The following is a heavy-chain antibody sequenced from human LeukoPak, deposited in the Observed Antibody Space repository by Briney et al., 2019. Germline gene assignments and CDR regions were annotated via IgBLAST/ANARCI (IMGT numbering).Heavy chain of an antibody. CDR3: TTDLLRYNWNLYYYCYMDV. J-gene: IGHJ6*03. CDR2: IKSKTDGGTT. Sequence: PGGSLRLSCAASGFTFINAWMSWVRQAPGKGLEWVGRIKSKTDGGTTDYAAPVKGRFTISRDDSKNTLYLQMNSLKTEDTAVYYCTTDLLRYNWNLYYYCYMDVWGKGTTVTVSS. CDR1: GFTFINAW. D-gene: IGHD1-20*01. V-gene: IGHV3-15*01.